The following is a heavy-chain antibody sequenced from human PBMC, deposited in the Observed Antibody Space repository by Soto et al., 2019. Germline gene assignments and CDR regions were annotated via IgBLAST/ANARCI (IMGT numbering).Heavy chain of an antibody. CDR2: IYSGGST. CDR1: GFTVSSKY. CDR3: ARWVLDDYTNHYYYCMYV. D-gene: IGHD4-4*01. V-gene: IGHV3-53*01. Sequence: QPGGSLRLSCAASGFTVSSKYMSWVRQAPGKGLEWVSVIYSGGSTYYADSVKGRFTISRDNSKNTLYLQMNSLRAEDTAVYYCARWVLDDYTNHYYYCMYVWGQATTVTV. J-gene: IGHJ6*02.